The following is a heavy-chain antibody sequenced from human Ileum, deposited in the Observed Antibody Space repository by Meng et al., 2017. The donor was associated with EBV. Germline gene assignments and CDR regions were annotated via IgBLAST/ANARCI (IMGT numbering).Heavy chain of an antibody. V-gene: IGHV4-4*02. Sequence: QVQRQESGPGLVTPSGTLSLACAVSGGSISRSDWWSWVRQPPGKGLEWIGETSHSGSTNYSPSLKSRVTISLDKSKNQLSLKLNSVTAADTAVYYCASSDYYRSDYWGQGTLVTVSS. D-gene: IGHD3-22*01. CDR3: ASSDYYRSDY. J-gene: IGHJ4*02. CDR1: GGSISRSDW. CDR2: TSHSGST.